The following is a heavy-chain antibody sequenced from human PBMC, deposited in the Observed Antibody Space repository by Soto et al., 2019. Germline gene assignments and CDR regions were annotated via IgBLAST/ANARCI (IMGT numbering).Heavy chain of an antibody. CDR2: ISYDGSDK. CDR3: ACDSLLRARSSTRCPAPLSTDP. CDR1: GFTFSIYG. J-gene: IGHJ5*02. Sequence: GGSLRLSCAASGFTFSIYGVHWVRQAPGKGLEWVAVISYDGSDKYYAESVKGRFTISRDNSKNTLYLQMNSLRAEDTAVYYCACDSLLRARSSTRCPAPLSTDP. V-gene: IGHV3-30-3*01. D-gene: IGHD3-10*01.